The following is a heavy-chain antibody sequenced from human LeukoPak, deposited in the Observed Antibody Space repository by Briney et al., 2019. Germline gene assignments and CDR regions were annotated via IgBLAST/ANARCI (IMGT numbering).Heavy chain of an antibody. Sequence: ASVKVSCKASGYTFTSYGISWVRQAPGQGLEWMGRIIPILGIANYAQKLQGRVTITADKSTSTAYMELSSLRSEDTAVYYCAREPIGYCSSTGCYSKAYFDYWGQGTLVTVSS. CDR3: AREPIGYCSSTGCYSKAYFDY. CDR1: GYTFTSYG. D-gene: IGHD2-2*01. CDR2: IIPILGIA. J-gene: IGHJ4*02. V-gene: IGHV1-69*04.